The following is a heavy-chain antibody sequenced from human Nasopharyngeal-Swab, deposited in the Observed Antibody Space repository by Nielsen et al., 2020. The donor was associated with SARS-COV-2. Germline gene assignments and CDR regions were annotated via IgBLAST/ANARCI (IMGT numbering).Heavy chain of an antibody. CDR1: GFNFSSYS. D-gene: IGHD6-13*01. CDR3: ARDATAAAGSFDS. J-gene: IGHJ4*02. CDR2: IKQDGSEK. Sequence: GESLKLSCAVSGFNFSSYSMSLVRQAPGKGLEWVANIKQDGSEKHYVGSVKGRFTISRDNAKNSLYLQMSSLRADDTSVYYCARDATAAAGSFDSWGQGTLVTVSS. V-gene: IGHV3-7*01.